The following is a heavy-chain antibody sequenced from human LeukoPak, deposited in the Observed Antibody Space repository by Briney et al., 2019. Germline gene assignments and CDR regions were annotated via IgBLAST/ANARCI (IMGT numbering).Heavy chain of an antibody. J-gene: IGHJ4*02. CDR2: ISYDGSNK. CDR1: GFTFSSYG. D-gene: IGHD6-13*01. Sequence: GRSLRLSCAASGFTFSSYGMHWVRQAPGKGLEWVAVISYDGSNKYYADSVKGRFTISRDNSKNTLYLQMNSLRAEDTAVYYCAKESWYEVYFDYWGQGTLVTVSS. CDR3: AKESWYEVYFDY. V-gene: IGHV3-30*18.